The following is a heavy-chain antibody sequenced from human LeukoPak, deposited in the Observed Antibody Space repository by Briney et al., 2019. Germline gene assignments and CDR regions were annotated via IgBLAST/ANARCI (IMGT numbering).Heavy chain of an antibody. V-gene: IGHV1-18*01. CDR1: GYTFTSYG. J-gene: IGHJ4*02. CDR2: ISAYNGNT. CDR3: ARDSFIAAAGIPDY. D-gene: IGHD6-13*01. Sequence: ASVKVSCKASGYTFTSYGISWVRQAPGQGLEWMGWISAYNGNTNYAQKLQGRVTMTTDTSTSTAYMELRSLRSDDTAVYYCARDSFIAAAGIPDYWGQGTLVTVSS.